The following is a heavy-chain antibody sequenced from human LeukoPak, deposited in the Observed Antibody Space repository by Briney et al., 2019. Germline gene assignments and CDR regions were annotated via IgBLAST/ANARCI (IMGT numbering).Heavy chain of an antibody. V-gene: IGHV3-23*01. D-gene: IGHD5-24*01. Sequence: PGGSLRLSCAASGFTFSSYAMSWVRQAPGKGLEWVSAISGSGGSTYYADSVKGRFTISRDNSKNTLYLQMNSLRAEDAAVYYCAKVEMATITMDYWGQGTLVTVSS. CDR1: GFTFSSYA. CDR3: AKVEMATITMDY. J-gene: IGHJ4*02. CDR2: ISGSGGST.